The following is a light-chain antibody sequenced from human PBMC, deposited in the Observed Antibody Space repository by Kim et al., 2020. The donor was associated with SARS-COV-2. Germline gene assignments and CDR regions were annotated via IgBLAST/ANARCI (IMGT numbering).Light chain of an antibody. V-gene: IGLV2-14*01. J-gene: IGLJ2*01. CDR2: DVS. CDR3: SSYTSTSTRVV. Sequence: QSALTQPASVSGSPGQSITISCTGSSSDIGSYNHVSWYQQHPGKAPKLMTYDVSQRPSGVSSRFSGSKSDNTASLTISGLQAEDEADYYCSSYTSTSTRVVFGGGTQLTVL. CDR1: SSDIGSYNH.